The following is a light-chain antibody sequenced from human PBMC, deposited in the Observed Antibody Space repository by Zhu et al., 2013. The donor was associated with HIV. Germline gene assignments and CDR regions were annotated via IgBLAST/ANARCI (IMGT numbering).Light chain of an antibody. CDR1: QTISSY. CDR3: HQPYTYPFT. Sequence: TVLTQSPGTLSLSPGERATLSCRASQTISSYLAWYQHKPGQAPRLLIYGASSRATGIPDRFSGSGSGAEFTLTISSLQPEDFATYYCHQPYTYPFTFGPGTESG. CDR2: GAS. J-gene: IGKJ3*01. V-gene: IGKV3-20*01.